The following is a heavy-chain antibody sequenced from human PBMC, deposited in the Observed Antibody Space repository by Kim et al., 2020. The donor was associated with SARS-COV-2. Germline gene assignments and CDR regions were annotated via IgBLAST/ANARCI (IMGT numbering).Heavy chain of an antibody. D-gene: IGHD3-9*01. CDR2: ISSSSSTI. V-gene: IGHV3-48*02. J-gene: IGHJ6*02. CDR3: ARALNYDILTGYANPSYYYYGMDV. Sequence: GGSLRLSCAASGFTFSSYSMNWVRQAPGKGLEWVSYISSSSSTIYYADSVKGRFTISRDNAKNSLYLQMNSLRDEDTAVYYCARALNYDILTGYANPSYYYYGMDVWGQGTTVTVSS. CDR1: GFTFSSYS.